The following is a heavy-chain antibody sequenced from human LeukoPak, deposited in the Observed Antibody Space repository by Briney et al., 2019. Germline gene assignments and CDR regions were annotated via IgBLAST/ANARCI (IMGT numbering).Heavy chain of an antibody. J-gene: IGHJ4*02. CDR2: IYYTGTA. D-gene: IGHD3-22*01. CDR3: ARYDRSGYSLEL. V-gene: IGHV4-59*01. CDR1: GGPISNYY. Sequence: SETLSLACTVSGGPISNYYWSWIRQPPGKGLEWIGYIYYTGTAKSNPSLKSRVTTSIETSKNQFSLKLSSVTAADTAVYYCARYDRSGYSLELWGQGTLVTVSS.